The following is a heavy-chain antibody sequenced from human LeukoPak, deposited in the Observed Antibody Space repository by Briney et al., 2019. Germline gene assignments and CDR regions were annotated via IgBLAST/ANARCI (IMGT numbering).Heavy chain of an antibody. Sequence: PGGSLRLSCAASGLTFSSYAMAWVRQTPGRGLEWASVIIGSGGDTNYADSVRGRFAISRDNSKNTLYLQMNNLRDEDTAIYYCAKARGAVAPTGRIFDFWGQGTLVTVSS. CDR1: GLTFSSYA. CDR2: IIGSGGDT. V-gene: IGHV3-23*01. J-gene: IGHJ5*01. CDR3: AKARGAVAPTGRIFDF. D-gene: IGHD2-15*01.